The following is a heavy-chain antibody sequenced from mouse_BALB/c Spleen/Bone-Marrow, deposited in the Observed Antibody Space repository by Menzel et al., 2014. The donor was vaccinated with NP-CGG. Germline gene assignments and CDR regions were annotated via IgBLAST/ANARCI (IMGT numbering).Heavy chain of an antibody. CDR1: GFNIKDYY. CDR2: IDPENGNT. V-gene: IGHV14-1*02. Sequence: VQLQQSGAELVRPGALVKLSCKASGFNIKDYYMNWVKQRPEQGLEWIGWIDPENGNTIYDPKVQGKASITTDTSSNTAYLQLSSLTSEDPTVYYDARHCYGTSYVGYFDYWGQGTTLTVSS. J-gene: IGHJ2*01. CDR3: ARHCYGTSYVGYFDY. D-gene: IGHD1-1*01.